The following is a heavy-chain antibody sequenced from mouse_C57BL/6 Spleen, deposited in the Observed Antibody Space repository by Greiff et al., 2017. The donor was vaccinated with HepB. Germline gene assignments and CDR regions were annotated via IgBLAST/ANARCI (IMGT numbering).Heavy chain of an antibody. D-gene: IGHD1-1*01. CDR2: IYPGDGDT. CDR3: AREYYEEGYFDV. V-gene: IGHV1-80*01. CDR1: GYAFSSYW. J-gene: IGHJ1*03. Sequence: VHLVESGAELVKPGASVKISCKASGYAFSSYWMNWVKQRPGKGLEWIGQIYPGDGDTNYNGKFKGKATLTADKSSSTAYMQLSSLTSEDSAVYFCAREYYEEGYFDVWGTGTTVTVSS.